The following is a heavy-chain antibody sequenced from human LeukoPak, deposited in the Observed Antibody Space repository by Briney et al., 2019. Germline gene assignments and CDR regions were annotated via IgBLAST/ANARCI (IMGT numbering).Heavy chain of an antibody. V-gene: IGHV3-66*01. CDR1: GFTVSTNY. CDR2: IYSGDTT. CDR3: ASILRSSSGYYFDY. D-gene: IGHD3-10*01. Sequence: PGGSLRLSCAASGFTVSTNYMSWVRQAPGKGLDWVSVIYSGDTTFYADSVRGKFTISRDNSKNTLYLQMNRLRAEDTAVYYCASILRSSSGYYFDYWGQGTLVTVSS. J-gene: IGHJ4*02.